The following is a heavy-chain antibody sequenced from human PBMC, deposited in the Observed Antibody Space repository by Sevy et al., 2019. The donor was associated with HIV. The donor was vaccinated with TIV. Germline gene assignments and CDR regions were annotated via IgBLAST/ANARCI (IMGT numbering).Heavy chain of an antibody. D-gene: IGHD2-8*02. CDR3: AREGEVLYAYFDY. CDR1: GYTFTGYY. Sequence: ASVKVSCKASGYTFTGYYMHWVRQAPGQGLEWMGRINPNSGGTNYAQKFQGRVTMTRDTSISTAYMELSRLRSDDTAVYYCAREGEVLYAYFDYWGQGTLVTVSS. V-gene: IGHV1-2*06. J-gene: IGHJ4*02. CDR2: INPNSGGT.